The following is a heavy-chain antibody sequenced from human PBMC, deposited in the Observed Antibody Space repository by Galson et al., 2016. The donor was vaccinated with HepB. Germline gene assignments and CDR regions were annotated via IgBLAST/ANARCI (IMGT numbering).Heavy chain of an antibody. J-gene: IGHJ4*02. D-gene: IGHD4-11*01. CDR1: GLTFSSFG. CDR3: ARTDDYSTTRGFFDY. Sequence: SLRLSCAASGLTFSSFGMHWVRQAPGKGLEWVALIWYDGSKEYYVDSVKGRFTISRDNSRNTLYLQMNSLRVEDTGVYYCARTDDYSTTRGFFDYWGQGTLVTVSS. V-gene: IGHV3-33*01. CDR2: IWYDGSKE.